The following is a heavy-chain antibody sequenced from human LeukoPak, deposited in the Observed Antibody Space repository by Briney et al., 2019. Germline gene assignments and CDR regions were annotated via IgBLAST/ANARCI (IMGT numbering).Heavy chain of an antibody. V-gene: IGHV4-59*12. Sequence: SETLSLTCTVSGGSINSYYWSWIRQPPGKGLECIGYIHYTGSTNYNPSLKSRVTMSVDTSKNQFSLKLSSVTAADTAVYYCAREDILTGYYFAYWGQGTLVTVSS. J-gene: IGHJ4*02. CDR2: IHYTGST. D-gene: IGHD3-9*01. CDR3: AREDILTGYYFAY. CDR1: GGSINSYY.